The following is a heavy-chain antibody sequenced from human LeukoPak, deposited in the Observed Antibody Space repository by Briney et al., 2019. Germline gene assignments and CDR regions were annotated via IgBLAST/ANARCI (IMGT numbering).Heavy chain of an antibody. CDR3: ARYYGGNSVYYYGMDV. CDR1: GSRFTSYW. D-gene: IGHD4-23*01. V-gene: IGHV5-51*01. Sequence: HGESLKISCKGSGSRFTSYWIGWVRPMPGKGLEWMGIIYPGDSDTRYSPSFQGQVTISADKSISTAYLQWSSLKASDTAMYYCARYYGGNSVYYYGMDVWGQGTTVTVSS. J-gene: IGHJ6*02. CDR2: IYPGDSDT.